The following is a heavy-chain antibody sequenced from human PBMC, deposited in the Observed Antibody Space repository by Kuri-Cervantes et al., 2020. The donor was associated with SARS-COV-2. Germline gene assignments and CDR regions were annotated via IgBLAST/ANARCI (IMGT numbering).Heavy chain of an antibody. D-gene: IGHD3-9*01. CDR3: ARGGAARGVLRFFDWFEAFET. CDR2: INPNSGGT. CDR1: GYTFTGYY. V-gene: IGHV1-2*04. Sequence: ASVKVSCKASGYTFTGYYMHWVRQAPGQGLEWMGWINPNSGGTNYAQKFQGWVTMTRDTSISTVYMELSRLRFDDAGVYYCARGGAARGVLRFFDWFEAFETWGQGTMVTVSS. J-gene: IGHJ3*02.